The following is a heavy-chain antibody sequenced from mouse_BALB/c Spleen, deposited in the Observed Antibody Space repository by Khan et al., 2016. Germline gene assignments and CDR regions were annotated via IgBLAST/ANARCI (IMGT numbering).Heavy chain of an antibody. CDR3: AREDYGNYGDYFDY. J-gene: IGHJ2*01. Sequence: EVQLQESGGGLVKPGGSLKLSCAASGFTFSSYAMSWVRQTPEKRLEWVASISSGGSTYYPDSVKGRFTISRDNARNLLNLQMSILRSEDTAMYYCAREDYGNYGDYFDYWGQGTTLTVSS. V-gene: IGHV5-6-5*01. CDR2: ISSGGST. D-gene: IGHD2-1*01. CDR1: GFTFSSYA.